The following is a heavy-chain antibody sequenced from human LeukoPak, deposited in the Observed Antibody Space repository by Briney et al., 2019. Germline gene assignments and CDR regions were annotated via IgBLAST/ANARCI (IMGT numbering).Heavy chain of an antibody. CDR3: ARSDPDGGWIDY. D-gene: IGHD1-14*01. V-gene: IGHV4-59*11. CDR2: IYYSGST. Sequence: SSETLSLTCTVSGGSISSHYWSWIRQPPGKGLEWIGYIYYSGSTNYNPSLKSRVTISVDTSKNQFSLKLSSVTAADTAVYYCARSDPDGGWIDYWGQGTLVTVSS. CDR1: GGSISSHY. J-gene: IGHJ4*02.